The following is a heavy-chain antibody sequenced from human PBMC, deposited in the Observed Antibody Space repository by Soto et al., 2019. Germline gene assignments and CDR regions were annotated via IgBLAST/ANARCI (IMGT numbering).Heavy chain of an antibody. Sequence: EVQLLESGGGLVQPGGSLRLSCAASGFTFSSYAMSWVRQAPGKGLEWVSAISDSGGSTYYADSVKGRFTISRDNSKNTLYLQINSLRAEDTAVYYCAKVVDTAMAAEDYWGQGTLVTVSS. V-gene: IGHV3-23*01. CDR1: GFTFSSYA. D-gene: IGHD5-18*01. CDR3: AKVVDTAMAAEDY. J-gene: IGHJ4*02. CDR2: ISDSGGST.